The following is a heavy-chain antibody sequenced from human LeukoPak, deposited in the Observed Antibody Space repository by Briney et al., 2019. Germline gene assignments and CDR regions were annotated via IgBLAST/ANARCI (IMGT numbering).Heavy chain of an antibody. CDR1: GFTFSDYY. D-gene: IGHD6-25*01. CDR3: ARDSAAHGGY. CDR2: ISSTGGST. J-gene: IGHJ4*02. Sequence: SGGSLRLSCAASGFTFSDYYMSWVRQAPGKGLEWVSVISSTGGSTFYADSVKGRFTISRDNAKNSLYLQMNSLRDEDTAVYYCARDSAAHGGYWGQGTPVIVSS. V-gene: IGHV3-11*01.